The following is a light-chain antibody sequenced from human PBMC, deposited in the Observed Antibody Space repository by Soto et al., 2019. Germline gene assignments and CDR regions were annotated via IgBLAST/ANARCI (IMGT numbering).Light chain of an antibody. CDR1: QSVSSN. CDR3: KQYNNWPPGT. J-gene: IGKJ3*01. CDR2: GAS. V-gene: IGKV3-15*01. Sequence: EIVMTQSPATLSVSPGERATLSCRASQSVSSNLAWYQQKPGQAPRLLIYGASTRATDIPARFSGSGSGTEFTLTISSLQSEDFAVYYCKQYNNWPPGTFGPGTKVDIK.